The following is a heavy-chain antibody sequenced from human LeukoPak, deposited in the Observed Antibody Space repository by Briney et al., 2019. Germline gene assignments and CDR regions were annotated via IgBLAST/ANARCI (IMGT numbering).Heavy chain of an antibody. CDR2: ISYDGSNK. Sequence: PGRSLRLSCAASGLTFGSYAMHWFRQAPGKGLEWVAVISYDGSNKYYADSVKGRFTISRDNSKNTLYLQMNSLRAEDTAVYYCARDRATGSWDYYYGMDVWGQGTTVTVSS. V-gene: IGHV3-30*04. CDR3: ARDRATGSWDYYYGMDV. D-gene: IGHD3-10*01. J-gene: IGHJ6*02. CDR1: GLTFGSYA.